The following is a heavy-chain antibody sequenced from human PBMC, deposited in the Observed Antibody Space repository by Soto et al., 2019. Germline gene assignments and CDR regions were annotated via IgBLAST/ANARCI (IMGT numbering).Heavy chain of an antibody. D-gene: IGHD6-13*01. CDR3: ARDPQPYSSRRYYFDY. CDR1: GFTFSSYA. V-gene: IGHV3-30-3*01. Sequence: GGSLRLSCAASGFTFSSYAMHWVRQAPGKGLEWVAVISYDGSNKYYADSVKGRFTISRDNSKNTLYLQMNSLRAEDTAVYYCARDPQPYSSRRYYFDYWGQGTLVTVSS. J-gene: IGHJ4*02. CDR2: ISYDGSNK.